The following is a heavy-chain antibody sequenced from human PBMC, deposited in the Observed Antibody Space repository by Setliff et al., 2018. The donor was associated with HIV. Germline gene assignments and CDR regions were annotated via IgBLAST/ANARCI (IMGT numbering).Heavy chain of an antibody. CDR1: GGSIRSSSYY. J-gene: IGHJ4*02. CDR3: ARRHNDYSLYYFDS. CDR2: VYYSGST. V-gene: IGHV4-39*01. D-gene: IGHD5-12*01. Sequence: SETLSLTCTVSGGSIRSSSYYWGWIRQPPVKGLEWIGSVYYSGSTYYNPSLESRVTISADMSKNQFSLKLSSVTAADTAVYYCARRHNDYSLYYFDSWGQGTLVTVSS.